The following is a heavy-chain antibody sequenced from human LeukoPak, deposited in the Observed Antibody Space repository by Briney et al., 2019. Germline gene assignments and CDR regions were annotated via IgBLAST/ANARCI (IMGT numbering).Heavy chain of an antibody. CDR2: IYRSESTSWIGNIYHSGST. CDR1: GYSISSGYY. J-gene: IGHJ3*02. Sequence: PSETLSLTCTVSGYSISSGYYWGWIRQPPGKGLEWIGSIYRSESTSWIGNIYHSGSTSYNPSLKSRVTISVDTSKNQFSLRLGSVTAADTAVYYCAIRFSSSWYSDAFDIWGQGTMVTVSS. CDR3: AIRFSSSWYSDAFDI. V-gene: IGHV4-38-2*02. D-gene: IGHD6-13*01.